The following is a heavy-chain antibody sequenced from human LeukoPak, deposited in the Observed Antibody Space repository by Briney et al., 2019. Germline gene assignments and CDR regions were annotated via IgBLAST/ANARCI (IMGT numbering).Heavy chain of an antibody. CDR2: IYYSGST. CDR1: GGSISSGDYY. CDR3: ARDLPTLTSHWFDP. D-gene: IGHD3-9*01. J-gene: IGHJ5*02. V-gene: IGHV4-30-4*01. Sequence: SQTLSLTCTVSGGSISSGDYYWSWIRQPSGKGLEWIGYIYYSGSTYYNPSLKSRVTISVDTSKNQFSLKLSSVTAADTAVYYCARDLPTLTSHWFDPWGQGTLVTVSS.